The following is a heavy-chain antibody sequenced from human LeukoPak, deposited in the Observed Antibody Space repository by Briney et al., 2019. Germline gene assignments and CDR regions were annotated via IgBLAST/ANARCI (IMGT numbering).Heavy chain of an antibody. Sequence: GGSLRLSCAASGFTFSSYAMSWVRQAPGKGLEWVSVISNSGGSTYYADSVKGRFTISRDNSKNTLYLQMNSLRAEDTAVYYCAKRASGSGTSLYYFDYWGQGTLVTVSS. CDR2: ISNSGGST. CDR3: AKRASGSGTSLYYFDY. V-gene: IGHV3-23*01. CDR1: GFTFSSYA. J-gene: IGHJ4*02. D-gene: IGHD3-10*01.